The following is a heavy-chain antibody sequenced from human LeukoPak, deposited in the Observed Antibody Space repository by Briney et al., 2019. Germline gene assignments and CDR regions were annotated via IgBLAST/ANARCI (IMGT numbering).Heavy chain of an antibody. CDR1: GFTFSSYE. D-gene: IGHD6-19*01. Sequence: GGSLRLSCAASGFTFSSYEMNWVRQAPGKGLEWVSYISSSGSTIYYADSVKGRFTISRDNAKNSLYLQMNSLRAEDTAVYYCARVSPYSSGLFDYWAREPWSPSPQ. V-gene: IGHV3-48*03. CDR2: ISSSGSTI. J-gene: IGHJ4*02. CDR3: ARVSPYSSGLFDY.